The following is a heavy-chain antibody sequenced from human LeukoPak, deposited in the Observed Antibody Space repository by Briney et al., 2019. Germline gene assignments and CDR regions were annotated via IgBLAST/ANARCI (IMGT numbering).Heavy chain of an antibody. CDR2: MNPNSGNT. J-gene: IGHJ5*02. V-gene: IGHV1-8*03. CDR1: GYTFTSYD. D-gene: IGHD5/OR15-5a*01. Sequence: ASVKVSCKASGYTFTSYDINWVRQATGQGLEWMGWMNPNSGNTGYAQKFQGRVTITADESTSTAYMELSSLRSEDTAVYYCAKIIIVSGTSIWFDPWGQGTLVTVSS. CDR3: AKIIIVSGTSIWFDP.